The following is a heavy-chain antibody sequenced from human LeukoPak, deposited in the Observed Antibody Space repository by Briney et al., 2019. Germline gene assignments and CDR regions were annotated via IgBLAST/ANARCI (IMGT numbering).Heavy chain of an antibody. CDR1: GGSFSGYY. Sequence: PSETLSLTCAVYGGSFSGYYWSWIRQPPGKGLEWIGEINHSGSTNYNPSLKSRVTISVDTSKNQFSLRLSSVTAADTAVYYCARTYCGGDCRGYYYSYYMDVWGEGTTVTISS. J-gene: IGHJ6*03. CDR3: ARTYCGGDCRGYYYSYYMDV. V-gene: IGHV4-34*01. D-gene: IGHD2-21*02. CDR2: INHSGST.